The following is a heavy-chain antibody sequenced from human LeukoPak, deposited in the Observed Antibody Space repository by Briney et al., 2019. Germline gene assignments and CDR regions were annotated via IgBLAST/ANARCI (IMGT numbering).Heavy chain of an antibody. CDR1: GVSIRGSHC. J-gene: IGHJ2*01. V-gene: IGHV4-4*02. CDR3: CTDRNVRGSSIDL. CDR2: IYHSGTT. Sequence: PSETLSLTCGVSGVSIRGSHCWTWVRQSPGKGLEWIGEIYHSGTTDYNPSLKSRISISVAKSKNQFSLRLTYVTAAVTAVYYCCTDRNVRGSSIDLWGRGTLVTVSS. D-gene: IGHD6-6*01.